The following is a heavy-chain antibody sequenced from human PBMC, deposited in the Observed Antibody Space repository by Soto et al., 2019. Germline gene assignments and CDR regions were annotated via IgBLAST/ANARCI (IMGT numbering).Heavy chain of an antibody. D-gene: IGHD2-15*01. CDR3: ASALYCSGGSCSFDP. J-gene: IGHJ5*02. Sequence: TSETLSLTCTVSGGSITSSSYYWGWIRQPPGKGLEWIGYIYYSGSTNYNPSLKSRVTISVDTSKTQFSLKLTSVTAADTAVYYCASALYCSGGSCSFDPWGQGTLVTVSS. CDR1: GGSITSSSYY. CDR2: IYYSGST. V-gene: IGHV4-61*05.